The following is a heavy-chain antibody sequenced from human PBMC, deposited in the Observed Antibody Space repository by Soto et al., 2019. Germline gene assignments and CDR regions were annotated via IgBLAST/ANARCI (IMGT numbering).Heavy chain of an antibody. CDR2: ISFDGSTE. J-gene: IGHJ6*01. Sequence: QVQLVESGGGVVQPGRSLRLSCAASGFTFISYAMHWVRKAPGEGLEWVAVISFDGSTEYYADSVTGRFTISSDNSKNTVYLPMNSLRSEDPAVYSWARSRHGAGSYTHFYYGLAVWGQGTTFTVSS. CDR1: GFTFISYA. D-gene: IGHD3-10*01. CDR3: ARSRHGAGSYTHFYYGLAV. V-gene: IGHV3-30-3*01.